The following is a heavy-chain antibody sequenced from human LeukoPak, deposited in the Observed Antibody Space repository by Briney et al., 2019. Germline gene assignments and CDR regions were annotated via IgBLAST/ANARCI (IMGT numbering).Heavy chain of an antibody. CDR3: ARDPGVTSWEGGYYFDY. CDR1: GFTVSSNY. CDR2: IYSGGST. Sequence: GGSLRLSCAASGFTVSSNYMSWVRQAPGKGLEWVSVIYSGGSTYYADSVKGRFTISRDNSKNTLYLQMNSLRAEDTAVYYCARDPGVTSWEGGYYFDYWGQGTLVTVSS. J-gene: IGHJ4*02. D-gene: IGHD1-26*01. V-gene: IGHV3-53*01.